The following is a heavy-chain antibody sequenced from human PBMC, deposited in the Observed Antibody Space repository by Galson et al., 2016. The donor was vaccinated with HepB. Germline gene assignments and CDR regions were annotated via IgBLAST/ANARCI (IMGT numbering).Heavy chain of an antibody. Sequence: SVKVSCKAFGYTFTTSGISWVRQAPGQGLEWMGWISTYSGDTKYAQYFQGGLTLTTDSPTTTAYLELRSLRFDDTAMYYCARDVQYRFDSWGQGTLVTVSS. V-gene: IGHV1-18*01. CDR1: GYTFTTSG. D-gene: IGHD2/OR15-2a*01. CDR2: ISTYSGDT. J-gene: IGHJ4*02. CDR3: ARDVQYRFDS.